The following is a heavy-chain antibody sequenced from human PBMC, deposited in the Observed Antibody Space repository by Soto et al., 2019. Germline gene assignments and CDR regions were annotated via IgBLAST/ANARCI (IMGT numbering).Heavy chain of an antibody. CDR1: RFTFSDYA. D-gene: IGHD3-9*01. J-gene: IGHJ3*02. Sequence: GGSLRLSCAASRFTFSDYAMSWVRQAPGKGLEWVSVIGGDGGSPYYADSVKGRFTVSRDNSKNTLYLQMDSLRAEDTAVYYFAKDSVDRNGIYDPFDIWGQGTMVTVSS. CDR2: IGGDGGSP. CDR3: AKDSVDRNGIYDPFDI. V-gene: IGHV3-23*01.